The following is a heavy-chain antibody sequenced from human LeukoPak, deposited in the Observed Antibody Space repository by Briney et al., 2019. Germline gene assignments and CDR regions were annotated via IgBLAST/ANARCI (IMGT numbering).Heavy chain of an antibody. Sequence: SETLSLTCTVSNGSVSSRTYYWGWIRQPPGKGLEWIGSLHPSGSTYNNPSLKSRVTMSVDTSLNEASLKLTSVTATDTAVYYCVRLRRGYSYGVDYWGQGTLVTVSS. CDR2: LHPSGST. CDR3: VRLRRGYSYGVDY. D-gene: IGHD5-18*01. V-gene: IGHV4-39*01. CDR1: NGSVSSRTYY. J-gene: IGHJ4*02.